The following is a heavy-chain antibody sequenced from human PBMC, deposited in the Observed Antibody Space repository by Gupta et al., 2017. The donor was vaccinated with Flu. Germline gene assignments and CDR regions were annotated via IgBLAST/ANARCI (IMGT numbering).Heavy chain of an antibody. J-gene: IGHJ5*02. CDR1: GYTFTGYY. CDR3: ARGRIVGGIGLYNWFDP. CDR2: INPNSGGT. D-gene: IGHD1-26*01. Sequence: QVQLVQSGAEVKKPGASVKVSCKASGYTFTGYYMHWVRQAPGQGLEWMGWINPNSGGTNYAQKFQGRVTMTRDTSISTAYMELSRLRSDDTAVYYCARGRIVGGIGLYNWFDPWGQGTLVTVSS. V-gene: IGHV1-2*02.